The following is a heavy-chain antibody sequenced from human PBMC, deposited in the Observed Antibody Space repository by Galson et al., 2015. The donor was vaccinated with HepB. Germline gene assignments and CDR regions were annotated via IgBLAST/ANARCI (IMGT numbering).Heavy chain of an antibody. V-gene: IGHV1-69*02. D-gene: IGHD6-19*01. J-gene: IGHJ1*01. CDR2: IIPLLGVA. CDR3: ARGPGAGNEWLDH. CDR1: GGTFSNFI. Sequence: SVKVSCKASGGTFSNFIISWVRQAPEQGLEWMGRIIPLLGVANYAQKFQDRVTISADISTNTAYMELSSLRSEDTAMYYCARGPGAGNEWLDHWGQGTLVTVSS.